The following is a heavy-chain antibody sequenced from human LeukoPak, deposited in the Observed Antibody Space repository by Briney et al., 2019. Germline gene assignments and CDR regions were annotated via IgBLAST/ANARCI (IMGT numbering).Heavy chain of an antibody. CDR3: ARGLEHYYDSSGYAY. J-gene: IGHJ4*02. CDR2: MNPNSGNT. CDR1: GGTFSSYA. V-gene: IGHV1-8*02. D-gene: IGHD3-22*01. Sequence: GASVKVSCKASGGTFSSYAISWVRQAPGQGLEWMGWMNPNSGNTGYAQKFQGRVTMTRNTSISTAYMELSSLRSEDTAVYYCARGLEHYYDSSGYAYWGQGTLVTVSS.